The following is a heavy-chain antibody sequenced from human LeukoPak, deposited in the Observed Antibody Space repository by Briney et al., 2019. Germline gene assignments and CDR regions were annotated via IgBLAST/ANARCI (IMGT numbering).Heavy chain of an antibody. CDR1: GYTFTGYY. Sequence: ASVKVSCKASGYTFTGYYMHWVRQAPGQGLEWMGWINPNSGGTNYAQKFQGRVTMTRDTSTSTAYMELRSLRADDTAVYYCARDLRRGSSSWYVSGGDYWGQGTLVTVSS. CDR2: INPNSGGT. D-gene: IGHD6-13*01. V-gene: IGHV1-2*02. CDR3: ARDLRRGSSSWYVSGGDY. J-gene: IGHJ4*02.